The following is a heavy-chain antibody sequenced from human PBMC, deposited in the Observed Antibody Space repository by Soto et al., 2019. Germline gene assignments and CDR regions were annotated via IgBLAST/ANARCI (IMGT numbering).Heavy chain of an antibody. D-gene: IGHD3-9*01. CDR2: INHSGST. CDR3: ARGRWYDILTGYCYYYYGMDV. V-gene: IGHV4-34*01. Sequence: SETLSLTCAVYGGSFSGYYWSWIRQPPGKGLEWIGEINHSGSTNYNPSLKSRVTISVDTSKNQFSLKLSSVTAADTAVYYCARGRWYDILTGYCYYYYGMDVWGQGTTVTVSS. CDR1: GGSFSGYY. J-gene: IGHJ6*02.